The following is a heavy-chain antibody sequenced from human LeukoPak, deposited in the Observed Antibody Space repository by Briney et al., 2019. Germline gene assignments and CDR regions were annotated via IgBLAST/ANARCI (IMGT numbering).Heavy chain of an antibody. CDR1: GYTFTGYY. CDR3: ARGGNYYDSSGYLGY. V-gene: IGHV1-2*02. J-gene: IGHJ4*02. CDR2: INPNSGGT. Sequence: ASVKVSCKASGYTFTGYYMHWVRQAPGQGLEWMGWINPNSGGTNYAQKFQGRVTMTRDTSISTAYMELSRLRSDDTAVYYCARGGNYYDSSGYLGYWGQGTLVTVSS. D-gene: IGHD3-22*01.